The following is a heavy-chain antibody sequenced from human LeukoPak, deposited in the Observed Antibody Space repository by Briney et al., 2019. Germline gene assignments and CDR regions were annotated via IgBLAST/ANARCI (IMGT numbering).Heavy chain of an antibody. CDR1: GGSISSGSYD. Sequence: SETLSLTCTVSGGSISSGSYDWSWIRQPAGKGLEWIGRIYTSGSTKYNPSLKSRVTISVDTSKNQFSLKLSSVTAADTAVYYCARDHTFMGYDYVWGSYFDYWGQGTLVTVSS. D-gene: IGHD3-16*01. CDR2: IYTSGST. V-gene: IGHV4-61*02. CDR3: ARDHTFMGYDYVWGSYFDY. J-gene: IGHJ4*02.